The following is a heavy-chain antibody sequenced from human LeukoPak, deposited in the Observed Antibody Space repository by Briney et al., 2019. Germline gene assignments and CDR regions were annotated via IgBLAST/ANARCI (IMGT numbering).Heavy chain of an antibody. J-gene: IGHJ5*02. Sequence: TSETLSLTCTASGGSISSHYWSWIRQPPGKGLEWIGYIYYSGSTNYNPSLKSRVTISVDTSKNQFSLKLSSVTAADTAVYYCARDYSSSLMGWFDPWGQGTLVTVSS. CDR1: GGSISSHY. CDR3: ARDYSSSLMGWFDP. V-gene: IGHV4-59*11. CDR2: IYYSGST. D-gene: IGHD6-6*01.